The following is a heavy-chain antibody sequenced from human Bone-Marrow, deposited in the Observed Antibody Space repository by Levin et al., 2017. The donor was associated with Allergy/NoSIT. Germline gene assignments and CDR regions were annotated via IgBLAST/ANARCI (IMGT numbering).Heavy chain of an antibody. CDR1: GYTFTSYY. CDR3: ARAREAVAGTRYFDY. CDR2: INPSGGST. V-gene: IGHV1-46*01. D-gene: IGHD6-19*01. Sequence: ASVKVSCKASGYTFTSYYMHWVRQAPGQGLEWMGIINPSGGSTSYAQKFQGRVTMTRDTSTSTVYMELSSLRSEDTAVYYCARAREAVAGTRYFDYWGQGTLVTVSS. J-gene: IGHJ4*02.